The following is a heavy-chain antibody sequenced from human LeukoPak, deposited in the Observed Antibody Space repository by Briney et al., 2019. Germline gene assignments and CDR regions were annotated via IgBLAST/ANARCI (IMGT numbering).Heavy chain of an antibody. Sequence: GASVKVSCKASGYTFTSYGISWVRQAPGQGLEWMGWISAYNGNTNYAQKLQGRVTMTTDTSTSTAYMELRSLRSDDTAVYYCARLDPHYYDSSGYWYFDLWGRGTLVTVSS. CDR3: ARLDPHYYDSSGYWYFDL. J-gene: IGHJ2*01. D-gene: IGHD3-22*01. CDR1: GYTFTSYG. CDR2: ISAYNGNT. V-gene: IGHV1-18*01.